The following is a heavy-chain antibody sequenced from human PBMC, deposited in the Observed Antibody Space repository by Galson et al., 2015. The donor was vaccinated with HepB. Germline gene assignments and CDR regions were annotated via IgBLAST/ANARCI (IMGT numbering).Heavy chain of an antibody. CDR2: ISWNSGSI. Sequence: SLRLSCAASGFTFDDYAMHWVRQAPGKGLEWVSGISWNSGSIGYADSVKGRFTISRDNAKNSLYLQMNSLRAEDTTVYYCARIYYDSSGYYDDYWGQGTLVTVSS. D-gene: IGHD3-22*01. CDR3: ARIYYDSSGYYDDY. CDR1: GFTFDDYA. V-gene: IGHV3-9*01. J-gene: IGHJ4*02.